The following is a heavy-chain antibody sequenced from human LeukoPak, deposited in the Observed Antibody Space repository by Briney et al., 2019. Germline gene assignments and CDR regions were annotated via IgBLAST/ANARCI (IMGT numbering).Heavy chain of an antibody. V-gene: IGHV3-30*02. CDR1: GFTFSSYG. CDR2: IRHDGSYQ. Sequence: GGSLRLSCAAFGFTFSSYGMHWVRQTPGKGLEWVAFIRHDGSYQQYADSVKGRFTVSRDNSKDMVYLQLNSLRTEDTAVYYCAKNRDSSDYPRDFDFWGQGTLVTVSS. D-gene: IGHD3-22*01. J-gene: IGHJ4*02. CDR3: AKNRDSSDYPRDFDF.